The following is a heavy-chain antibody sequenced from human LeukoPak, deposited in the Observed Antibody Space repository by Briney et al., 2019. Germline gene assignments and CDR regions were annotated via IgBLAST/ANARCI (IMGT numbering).Heavy chain of an antibody. D-gene: IGHD3-9*01. CDR1: GVPISTCY. J-gene: IGHJ3*02. Sequence: PSESLSLTCSVSGVPISTCYWSWLRQSPGKGLEWIAYVYYNGDIMYNPSLTSRVTISLDTSKNQFSLKLSSVTAADTAVYYCAREIYFDWLSPGAFDIWGQGTMVTVSS. V-gene: IGHV4-59*12. CDR3: AREIYFDWLSPGAFDI. CDR2: VYYNGDI.